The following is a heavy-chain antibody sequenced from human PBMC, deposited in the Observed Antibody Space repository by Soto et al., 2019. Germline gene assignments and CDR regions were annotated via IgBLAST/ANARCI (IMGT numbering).Heavy chain of an antibody. J-gene: IGHJ4*02. V-gene: IGHV3-23*01. Sequence: AGSLRLSCAPSGFTLSSYAMSWVRQAPVKGQEWVSTISDSGNSTYSADSVKGRFTIARHNSKNTLYLQMNSLRAEDTAVYYCARDRYGAPLWGQDAFDYWGQGTLVAVSA. CDR1: GFTLSSYA. CDR2: ISDSGNST. D-gene: IGHD3-10*01. CDR3: ARDRYGAPLWGQDAFDY.